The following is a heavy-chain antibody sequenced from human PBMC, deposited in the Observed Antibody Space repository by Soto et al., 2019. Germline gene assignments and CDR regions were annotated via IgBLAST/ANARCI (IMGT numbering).Heavy chain of an antibody. CDR1: GFTFSSYG. D-gene: IGHD2-21*02. Sequence: QVQLVESGGGVVQPGRSLRLSCAASGFTFSSYGMHWVRQAPGKGLEWVAVIWYDGSNKYYADSVKGRFTISRDNSKNTLYLQMNSLRAEDTAVYYCARDGGDCYLNMDCYYYYGMDVWGQGTTVTVSS. CDR2: IWYDGSNK. V-gene: IGHV3-33*01. J-gene: IGHJ6*02. CDR3: ARDGGDCYLNMDCYYYYGMDV.